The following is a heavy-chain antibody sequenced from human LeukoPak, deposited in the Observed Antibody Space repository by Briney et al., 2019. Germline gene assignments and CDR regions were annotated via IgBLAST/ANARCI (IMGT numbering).Heavy chain of an antibody. CDR2: IIPILGIA. CDR3: ARRSGSYWD. J-gene: IGHJ4*02. D-gene: IGHD1-26*01. Sequence: ASVKVSCKASGGTFSSYAISWVRQAPGQGLEWMGRIIPILGIADYAQKFQGRVTITADKATSTAYMELSSLRDEDTAVYYCARRSGSYWDWGQGTLVTVSS. CDR1: GGTFSSYA. V-gene: IGHV1-69*04.